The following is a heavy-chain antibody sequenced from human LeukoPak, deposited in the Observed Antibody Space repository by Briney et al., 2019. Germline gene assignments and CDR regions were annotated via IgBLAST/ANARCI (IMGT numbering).Heavy chain of an antibody. CDR3: VRGRGWYLDL. CDR2: IKKDASEK. J-gene: IGHJ2*01. CDR1: GFPFSTAC. V-gene: IGHV3-7*04. Sequence: GGPLRLSCAASGFPFSTACMFYVPQAPGKGLEWVATIKKDASEKHYLDSVKSRFTMSSDNAENSLYLQMNSLSAEEPAVYSCVRGRGWYLDLWGRGTQVTVSS.